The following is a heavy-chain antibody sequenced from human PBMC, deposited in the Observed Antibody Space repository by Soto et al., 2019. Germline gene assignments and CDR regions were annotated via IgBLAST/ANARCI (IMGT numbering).Heavy chain of an antibody. J-gene: IGHJ6*02. Sequence: QVQLVESGGGEVQPGTSLRLPCIASGFIFSNNGMHWVRQAPGKGLEWVALVSHDGRKTFYADSVKGRLTIYRDNSKNTVYLHMNNLRPEDTAVYRCARDLRQGASGATVYGMDVWGQGTTVTVSS. D-gene: IGHD7-27*01. CDR2: VSHDGRKT. V-gene: IGHV3-30*03. CDR3: ARDLRQGASGATVYGMDV. CDR1: GFIFSNNG.